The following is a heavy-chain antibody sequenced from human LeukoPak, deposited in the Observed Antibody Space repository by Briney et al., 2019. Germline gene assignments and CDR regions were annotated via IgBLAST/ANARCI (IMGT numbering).Heavy chain of an antibody. V-gene: IGHV3-7*01. D-gene: IGHD3-10*01. CDR1: AFSFSSYW. CDR3: ARSLLWFGELQC. CDR2: IKQDGSEK. J-gene: IGHJ4*02. Sequence: PGGSLRLSCAASAFSFSSYWMSWVRQAPGKGLEWVANIKQDGSEKYYVDSVKGRFTISRDNAKNSLFLQMNSLRAEDTAVYYCARSLLWFGELQCWGQGTLVTVSS.